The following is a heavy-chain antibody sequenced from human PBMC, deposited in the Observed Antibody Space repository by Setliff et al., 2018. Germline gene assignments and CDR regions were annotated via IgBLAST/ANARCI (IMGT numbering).Heavy chain of an antibody. V-gene: IGHV3-11*05. Sequence: GESLKISCAASGFSFSSYAMSWVRQAPGKGLEWVSYISSSSTYTNYADSVKGRFTISRDNARDSLYLQMDSLRAEDTAVYYCARGFRYCHGGSCYLPDSWGQGTLVTVSS. CDR1: GFSFSSYA. J-gene: IGHJ4*02. CDR2: ISSSSTYT. CDR3: ARGFRYCHGGSCYLPDS. D-gene: IGHD2-15*01.